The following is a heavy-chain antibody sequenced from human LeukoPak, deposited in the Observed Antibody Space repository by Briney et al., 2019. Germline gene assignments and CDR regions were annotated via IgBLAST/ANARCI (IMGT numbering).Heavy chain of an antibody. J-gene: IGHJ2*01. D-gene: IGHD4-17*01. CDR1: GGSISSRSYY. Sequence: SETLSLTCTVSGGSISSRSYYWGWIRQPPGKGLEWIGSIYYSGSTYYNPSLKSRVTISVDTSKNQFSLKLSSVTAADTAVYYCARHGPDYGDFGYWYFDVWGRGTLVTVSS. CDR2: IYYSGST. CDR3: ARHGPDYGDFGYWYFDV. V-gene: IGHV4-39*01.